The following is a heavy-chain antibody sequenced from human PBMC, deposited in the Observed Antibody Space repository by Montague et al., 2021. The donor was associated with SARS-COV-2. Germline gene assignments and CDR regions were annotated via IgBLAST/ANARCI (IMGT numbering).Heavy chain of an antibody. D-gene: IGHD3-16*01. V-gene: IGHV2-5*02. J-gene: IGHJ3*02. CDR3: AHRRALWDAFDI. CDR2: IYWDDDN. Sequence: PALVNPTQTLTLTCTFSGFSLSTSGVGVGWIRQPPGKALEWLALIYWDDDNRYSPSLKSRLTITKDTSKNQVVLTMTNMDPVDTATYYCAHRRALWDAFDIWGQGTMVTVSS. CDR1: GFSLSTSGVG.